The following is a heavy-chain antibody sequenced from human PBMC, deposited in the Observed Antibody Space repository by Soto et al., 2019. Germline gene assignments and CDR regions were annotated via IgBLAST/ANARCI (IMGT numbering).Heavy chain of an antibody. J-gene: IGHJ4*02. D-gene: IGHD3-10*01. Sequence: QVQLVESGGGVVQPGRSLRLSCAASGFTFSSYGMHWVRQAPGKGLEWVAVISYDGSNKYYADSVKGRFTISRDNSKNTLYLQMNSLRAEYTAVYYCAKRRITMVRGVAFDYWGQGTLVTVSS. CDR2: ISYDGSNK. V-gene: IGHV3-30*18. CDR1: GFTFSSYG. CDR3: AKRRITMVRGVAFDY.